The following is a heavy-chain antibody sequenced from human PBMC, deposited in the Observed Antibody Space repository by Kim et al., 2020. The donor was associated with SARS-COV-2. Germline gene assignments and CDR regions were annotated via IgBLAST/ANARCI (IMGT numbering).Heavy chain of an antibody. CDR1: GFTFSSYW. J-gene: IGHJ5*02. V-gene: IGHV3-74*01. Sequence: GGSLRLSCAASGFTFSSYWMHWVRQAPGKGLVWVSRINSDGSSTSYADSVKGRFTISRDNAKNTLYLQMNSLRAEDTAVYYCAREPQNYDSSGYYPESEVGWFDPWGQGTLVTVSS. D-gene: IGHD3-22*01. CDR3: AREPQNYDSSGYYPESEVGWFDP. CDR2: INSDGSST.